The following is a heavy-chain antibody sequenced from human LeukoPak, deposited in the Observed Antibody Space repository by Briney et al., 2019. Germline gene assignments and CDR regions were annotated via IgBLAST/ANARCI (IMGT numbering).Heavy chain of an antibody. CDR2: INHSGST. D-gene: IGHD2-2*01. CDR1: GGSFSGYY. Sequence: SETLSLTCAVYGGSFSGYYWSWIRQPPGKGLGWIGEINHSGSTNYNPSLKSRVTISVDTSKNQFSLKLSSVTAADPAVYYCARDIVVVPAAYSLSYYYYYMDVWGQGTTVTVSS. J-gene: IGHJ6*03. V-gene: IGHV4-34*01. CDR3: ARDIVVVPAAYSLSYYYYYMDV.